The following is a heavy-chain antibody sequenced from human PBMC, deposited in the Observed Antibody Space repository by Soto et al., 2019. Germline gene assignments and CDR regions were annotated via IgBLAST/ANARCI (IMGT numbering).Heavy chain of an antibody. CDR1: GFSFSSYA. J-gene: IGHJ4*02. CDR3: AKDQGRRGYTAYNLDY. D-gene: IGHD5-12*01. CDR2: LSAGGGST. V-gene: IGHV3-23*01. Sequence: PGGSLRLSCAASGFSFSSYAMSWVRQAPGKGLEWVAALSAGGGSTYYADSVKGRFTISRDNSKNTLYLQMSSLRAEDTAMYYCAKDQGRRGYTAYNLDYWGQGTLVTVSS.